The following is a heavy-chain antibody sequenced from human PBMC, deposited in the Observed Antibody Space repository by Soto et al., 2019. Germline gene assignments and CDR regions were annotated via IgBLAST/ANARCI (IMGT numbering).Heavy chain of an antibody. Sequence: GGSLRLSCAAAEVTFSTHAIHWVRQVPGKGLEWVAFIWSDGSNKYYADSVKGRATISRDNSKRTVDLQMNSLRADDTAVYYCARDPPGSGWAFDYWGQGTLVTVSS. J-gene: IGHJ4*02. CDR2: IWSDGSNK. D-gene: IGHD6-19*01. CDR1: EVTFSTHA. CDR3: ARDPPGSGWAFDY. V-gene: IGHV3-33*01.